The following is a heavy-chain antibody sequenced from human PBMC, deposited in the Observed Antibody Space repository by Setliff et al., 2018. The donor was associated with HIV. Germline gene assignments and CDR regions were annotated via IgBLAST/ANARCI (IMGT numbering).Heavy chain of an antibody. CDR3: ARDGDYYDSSDAFDI. J-gene: IGHJ3*02. CDR2: INPRGGDT. D-gene: IGHD3-22*01. Sequence: GASVKVSCKASGYTFTSYFLHWVRRAPGRGLEWMGIINPRGGDTLCAQKFAGRLTMTRDTSTSTAYMELRSLRSDDTAVYYCARDGDYYDSSDAFDIWGPGTMVTVSS. V-gene: IGHV1-46*01. CDR1: GYTFTSYF.